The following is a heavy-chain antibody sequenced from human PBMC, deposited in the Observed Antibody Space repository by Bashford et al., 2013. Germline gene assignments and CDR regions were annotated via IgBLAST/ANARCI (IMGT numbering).Heavy chain of an antibody. D-gene: IGHD6-13*01. V-gene: IGHV4-61*01. CDR1: GGSVSSGSYY. CDR3: AKDVAAAGAQHFDH. Sequence: SSETLSLTCTVSGGSVSSGSYYWSWIRQPPGKGLEWIGYIYYSGSTNYNPSLKSRVTISVDTSKNQFSLYLEMNSLRAEDTAFYFCAKDVAAAGAQHFDHWGQGALVTVSS. CDR2: IYYSGST. J-gene: IGHJ4*02.